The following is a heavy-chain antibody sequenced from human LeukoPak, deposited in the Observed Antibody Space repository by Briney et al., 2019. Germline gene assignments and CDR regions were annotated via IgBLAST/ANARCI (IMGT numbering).Heavy chain of an antibody. D-gene: IGHD2/OR15-2a*01. CDR3: ARNFDS. CDR1: GFTFTSYT. J-gene: IGHJ4*02. V-gene: IGHV3-48*01. Sequence: GGSLRLSCAASGFTFTSYTMNWVRQAPGKGLEWVSYITSSSSTIYYAYSVKGRFTMSRDNAENSLYLQMNSLRAEDTAMYYCARNFDSWGQRTRVTVSS. CDR2: ITSSSSTI.